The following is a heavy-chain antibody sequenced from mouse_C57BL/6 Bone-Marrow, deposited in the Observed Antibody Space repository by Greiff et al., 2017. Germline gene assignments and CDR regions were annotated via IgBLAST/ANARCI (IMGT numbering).Heavy chain of an antibody. CDR1: GFTFTDYY. Sequence: EVQRVESGGGLVQPGGSLSLSCAASGFTFTDYYMSWVRQPPGKALEWLGFIRNKANGYTTEYSASVKGRFTISRDNSQSILYLQMNALRAEDSATDYCASSVANWPYFDYWGQGTTLTVSA. J-gene: IGHJ2*01. CDR2: IRNKANGYTT. CDR3: ASSVANWPYFDY. D-gene: IGHD1-1*02. V-gene: IGHV7-3*01.